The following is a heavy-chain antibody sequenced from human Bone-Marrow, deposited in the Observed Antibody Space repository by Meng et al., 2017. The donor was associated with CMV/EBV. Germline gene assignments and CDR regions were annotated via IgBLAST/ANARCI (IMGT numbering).Heavy chain of an antibody. J-gene: IGHJ6*02. CDR2: ISYDGSNK. CDR3: ARDRNGFDRRVVYYYYGMDV. CDR1: GFTFSSYA. V-gene: IGHV3-30-3*01. Sequence: GGSLRLSCAASGFTFSSYAMHWVRQAPGKGLEWVAVISYDGSNKYYADSVKGRVTISRDKSKNTLYLQMNSLRAEDTAVYYCARDRNGFDRRVVYYYYGMDVWGQGTTVTVSS. D-gene: IGHD2-15*01.